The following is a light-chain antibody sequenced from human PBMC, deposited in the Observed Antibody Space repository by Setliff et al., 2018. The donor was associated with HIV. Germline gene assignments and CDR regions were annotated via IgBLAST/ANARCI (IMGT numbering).Light chain of an antibody. J-gene: IGLJ2*01. V-gene: IGLV3-21*03. CDR1: NIGSKS. Sequence: YELTQAPSVSVAPGKTARITCGGNNIGSKSVHWYQQKPGQAPVLVVYDDNDRPSGIPERFSGSNSGNTATLTISRVEAGDEADYYCQVWDSSSDLVVFGGGTK. CDR2: DDN. CDR3: QVWDSSSDLVV.